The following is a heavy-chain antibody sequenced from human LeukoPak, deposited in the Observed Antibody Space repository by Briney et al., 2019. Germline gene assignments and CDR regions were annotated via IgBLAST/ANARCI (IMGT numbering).Heavy chain of an antibody. CDR2: IYYSGST. D-gene: IGHD6-19*01. V-gene: IGHV4-59*01. CDR3: ARLSPLSGWYTGFDY. J-gene: IGHJ4*02. Sequence: PSETLSLTCTVSGVSISSYYWSWIRQPPGKGLEWIGYIYYSGSTNYNPSLKSRVTISVDTSKNQFSLKLSSVTAADTAVYYCARLSPLSGWYTGFDYWGQGTLVTVSS. CDR1: GVSISSYY.